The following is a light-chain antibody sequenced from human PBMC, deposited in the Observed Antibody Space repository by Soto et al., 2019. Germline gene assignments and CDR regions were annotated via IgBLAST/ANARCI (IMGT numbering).Light chain of an antibody. CDR3: QQYGSSPPIT. CDR1: QSVSSSY. Sequence: EFVLTPSPGTLSLSPGERATLSCRASQSVSSSYLAWYQQKPGQAPRLLIYGASRRATGIPDRFSGSGSGTDFTLTISRLEPEDFAVYYCQQYGSSPPITCGQGKRREIK. CDR2: GAS. J-gene: IGKJ5*01. V-gene: IGKV3-20*01.